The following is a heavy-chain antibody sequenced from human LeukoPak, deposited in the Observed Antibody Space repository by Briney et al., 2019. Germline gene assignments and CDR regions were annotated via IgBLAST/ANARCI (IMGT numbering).Heavy chain of an antibody. V-gene: IGHV1-2*02. CDR1: GYTFTGYY. CDR3: ARDRDPGYCSSTSCYWALDYYYHYMDV. J-gene: IGHJ6*03. CDR2: INPNSGGT. D-gene: IGHD2-2*01. Sequence: ASVKVSCKASGYTFTGYYMHWVRQAPGQGLEWMGWINPNSGGTNYAQKFQGRVTMTRDTSISTAYMELSRLRSDDTAVYYCARDRDPGYCSSTSCYWALDYYYHYMDVWGKGTTVTVSS.